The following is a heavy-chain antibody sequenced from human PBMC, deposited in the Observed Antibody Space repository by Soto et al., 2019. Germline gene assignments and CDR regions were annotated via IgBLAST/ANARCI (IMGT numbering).Heavy chain of an antibody. CDR1: GGSVSSGSYY. V-gene: IGHV4-61*01. D-gene: IGHD2-21*02. Sequence: PSETLSLTCTVSGGSVSSGSYYWSWIRQPPGKGLEWIGYIYYSGSTNYNPSLKSRVTISVDTSKNQFSLKLSSVTAADTAVYYCAGGRALVVTAPQYELWGQGTMVTVSS. CDR2: IYYSGST. J-gene: IGHJ3*01. CDR3: AGGRALVVTAPQYEL.